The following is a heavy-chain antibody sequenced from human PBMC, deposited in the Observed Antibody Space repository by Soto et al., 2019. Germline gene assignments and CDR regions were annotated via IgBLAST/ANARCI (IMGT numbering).Heavy chain of an antibody. Sequence: EVQLVESGGGSAQPGGSLRLSCAASGFTFSNTWMHWVRQAPGEGLVWVSLITGDGSSTTYADFVKGRFTISRDNAKNTLYLQMNSLRAEDTAVYYCARDNYYMPDYWGQGTPVTVSS. CDR1: GFTFSNTW. V-gene: IGHV3-74*01. CDR3: ARDNYYMPDY. J-gene: IGHJ4*02. D-gene: IGHD3-10*01. CDR2: ITGDGSST.